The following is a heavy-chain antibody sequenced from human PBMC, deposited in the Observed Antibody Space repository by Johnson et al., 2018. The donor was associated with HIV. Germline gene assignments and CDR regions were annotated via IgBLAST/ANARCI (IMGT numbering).Heavy chain of an antibody. V-gene: IGHV3-30*02. D-gene: IGHD6-13*01. CDR1: GFTFSYYG. CDR3: AKDEAQTLASAGRDAFDF. Sequence: QVQLVESGGGVVQPGRSLRLSCAASGFTFSYYGMHWVRQAPGKGLEWVAFIRYDGDNKYYGDSVKGRFTISRDNSKDTLYLQMNGLRPEDTAVHYCAKDEAQTLASAGRDAFDFWGQGTAVTV. J-gene: IGHJ3*01. CDR2: IRYDGDNK.